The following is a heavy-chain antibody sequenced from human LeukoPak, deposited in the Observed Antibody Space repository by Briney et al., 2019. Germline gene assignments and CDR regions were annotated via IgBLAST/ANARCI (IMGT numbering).Heavy chain of an antibody. J-gene: IGHJ1*01. Sequence: SETLSLTCAVYGRSFSGYYWSWIRQPPGKGLEWIGEINHSGSTNYNPSLKSRVTISVDTSKNQFSLKLSSVTAADTAVYYCARDRNYYGSGSYPRAGYFQHWGQGTLVTVSS. D-gene: IGHD3-10*01. V-gene: IGHV4-34*01. CDR2: INHSGST. CDR3: ARDRNYYGSGSYPRAGYFQH. CDR1: GRSFSGYY.